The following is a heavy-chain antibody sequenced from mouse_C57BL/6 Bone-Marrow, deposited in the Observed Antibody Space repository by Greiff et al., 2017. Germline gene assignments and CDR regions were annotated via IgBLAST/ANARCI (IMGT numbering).Heavy chain of an antibody. V-gene: IGHV14-1*01. Sequence: EVQVVESGAELVRPGASVKLSCTASGFNITDYYMHWVKQRPEQGLEWIGRIDPEDGDTEYAPKFQGKATMTADTSSNAAYLQLSSLTSEDTAVYYCTTSYYYGSSYDFDYGGQGTTLTVSS. D-gene: IGHD1-1*01. J-gene: IGHJ2*01. CDR1: GFNITDYY. CDR2: IDPEDGDT. CDR3: TTSYYYGSSYDFDY.